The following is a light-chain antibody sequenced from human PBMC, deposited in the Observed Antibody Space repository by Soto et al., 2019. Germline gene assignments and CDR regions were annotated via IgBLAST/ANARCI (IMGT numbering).Light chain of an antibody. CDR3: QQYNNWPPT. CDR1: QTITGTY. CDR2: GAS. Sequence: EVVLTQFPGTLSLSLGERATLSFRASQTITGTYLAWYQQKPGQAPRLLIYGASTRATGIPARFSGSGSGTEFTLTISSLQSEDFAVYYCQQYNNWPPTFGQGTRLENK. J-gene: IGKJ5*01. V-gene: IGKV3-15*01.